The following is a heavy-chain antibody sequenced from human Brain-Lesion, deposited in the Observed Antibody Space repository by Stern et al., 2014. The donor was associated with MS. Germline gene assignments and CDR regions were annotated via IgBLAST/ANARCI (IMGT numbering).Heavy chain of an antibody. Sequence: MQLVESGPGLVKPSETLSLTCTVAGGSVSSTSYAWAWIRQPPGKGLEWIGTIYYSGNTYYSPSLKSRLTLSLDTSKNQFSLQLRSVPAADTAVYYCAGEEDIRYCSGGSCTGNWFDPWGQGTLVTVSS. CDR2: IYYSGNT. D-gene: IGHD2-15*01. CDR3: AGEEDIRYCSGGSCTGNWFDP. V-gene: IGHV4-39*01. CDR1: GGSVSSTSYA. J-gene: IGHJ5*02.